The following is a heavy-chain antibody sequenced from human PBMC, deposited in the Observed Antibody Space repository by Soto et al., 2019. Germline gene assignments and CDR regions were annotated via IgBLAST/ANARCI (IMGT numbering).Heavy chain of an antibody. CDR2: ISSTASTI. V-gene: IGHV3-48*03. J-gene: IGHJ6*02. Sequence: GGSLRLSCAASGFAFSSYEMNWVRQSPGKGLEWLSYISSTASTIHYADSVKGRFTISRDNANNSVYLQMNSLTADDSAVYYCARAAGIMTRGLHGMDVWGQGTTVTVSS. D-gene: IGHD3-10*01. CDR1: GFAFSSYE. CDR3: ARAAGIMTRGLHGMDV.